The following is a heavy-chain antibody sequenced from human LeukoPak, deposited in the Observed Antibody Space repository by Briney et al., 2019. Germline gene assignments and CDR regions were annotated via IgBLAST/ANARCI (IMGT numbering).Heavy chain of an antibody. J-gene: IGHJ1*01. V-gene: IGHV3-64D*06. Sequence: GGSLRLSCSASGLTFSSYAMHWVRQAPGKGLEYVSTISSNGGSTYYADSVKGRFTISRDNSKNTLYLQMSSLRAGDTAVYYCARDLNNVVGPAQHWGQGTLVTVSS. CDR3: ARDLNNVVGPAQH. CDR2: ISSNGGST. CDR1: GLTFSSYA. D-gene: IGHD2-2*01.